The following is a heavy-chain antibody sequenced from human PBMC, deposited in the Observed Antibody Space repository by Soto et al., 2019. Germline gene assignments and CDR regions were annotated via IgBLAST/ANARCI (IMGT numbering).Heavy chain of an antibody. V-gene: IGHV1-69*13. J-gene: IGHJ4*02. CDR2: IIPIFGTA. CDR1: GGTFSSYA. D-gene: IGHD6-6*01. Sequence: SVKVSCKASGGTFSSYAISWVRQAPGQGLEWMGGIIPIFGTANYAQKFRGRVTITADESTSTAYMELSSLRSEDTAVYYCARAPSIAARPGFFEYWGQGTLVTVSS. CDR3: ARAPSIAARPGFFEY.